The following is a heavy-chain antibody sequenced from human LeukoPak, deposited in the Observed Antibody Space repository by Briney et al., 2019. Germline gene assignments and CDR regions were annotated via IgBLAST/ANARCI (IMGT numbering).Heavy chain of an antibody. D-gene: IGHD3-10*01. J-gene: IGHJ3*02. CDR3: ARVALRAFDI. Sequence: PGGSLRLSCAASALTVSSNYMSWVRQAPAKGLEWVSVIYSGGSTFYADSVKGRFTISGDNSKNTLYLQMNSLRADDTAVYYCARVALRAFDIWGQGTMVTVSS. CDR1: ALTVSSNY. CDR2: IYSGGST. V-gene: IGHV3-66*01.